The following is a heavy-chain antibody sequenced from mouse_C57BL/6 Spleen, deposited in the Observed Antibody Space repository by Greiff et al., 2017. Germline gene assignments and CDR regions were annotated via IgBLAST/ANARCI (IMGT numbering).Heavy chain of an antibody. J-gene: IGHJ4*01. D-gene: IGHD1-1*01. Sequence: VQLQQSGPELVKPGASVKISCKASGYSFTGYYMNWVKQSPEKSLEWIGEINPSTGGTTYNQKFKAKATLTVDKSSSTAYMQLKSLTSEDSAVYYCARRSSLPYAMGYWGQGTSVTVSS. CDR1: GYSFTGYY. V-gene: IGHV1-42*01. CDR2: INPSTGGT. CDR3: ARRSSLPYAMGY.